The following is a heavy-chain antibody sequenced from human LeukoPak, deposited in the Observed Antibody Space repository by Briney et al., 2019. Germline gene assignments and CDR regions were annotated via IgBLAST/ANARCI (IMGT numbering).Heavy chain of an antibody. CDR2: IYSGGST. V-gene: IGHV3-53*01. CDR3: ARDQYYDSGTYSYYYMDV. D-gene: IGHD3-10*01. CDR1: GFTVSSNY. J-gene: IGHJ6*03. Sequence: GGSLRLSCAASGFTVSSNYMSWVRQAPGKGLEWVSVIYSGGSTYYADSVKGRFTISRDNSKNTLFLQMNSLRAEDTAVYYCARDQYYDSGTYSYYYMDVWGKGTTVTVSS.